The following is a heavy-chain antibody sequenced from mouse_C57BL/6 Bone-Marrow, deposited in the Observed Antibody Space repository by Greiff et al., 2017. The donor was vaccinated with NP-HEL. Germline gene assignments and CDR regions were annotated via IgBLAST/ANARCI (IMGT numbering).Heavy chain of an antibody. D-gene: IGHD2-5*01. CDR1: GFNIKNTY. CDR2: IDPANGNT. J-gene: IGHJ4*01. CDR3: ALYDSNYVGGYYAMDY. V-gene: IGHV14-3*01. Sequence: VHVKQSVAELVRPGASVKLSCTASGFNIKNTYMHWVKQRPEQGLEWIGRIDPANGNTKYAPKFQGKATITADTSSNTAYLQLSSLTSEDTAIYYGALYDSNYVGGYYAMDYWGQGTSVTVSS.